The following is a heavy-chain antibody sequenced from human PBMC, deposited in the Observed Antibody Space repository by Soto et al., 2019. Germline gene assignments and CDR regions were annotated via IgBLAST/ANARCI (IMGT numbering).Heavy chain of an antibody. CDR1: GFTFSSYW. Sequence: PGGSLRLSCAASGFTFSSYWMSWVRQAPGKGLEWVANIKQDGNEKYYVGSVKGRFTISRDNAKNSLYLQMNSLRAEDTAVYYCARDCSSANCYRGGFDPWGQGTLVTVSS. CDR2: IKQDGNEK. D-gene: IGHD2-2*01. J-gene: IGHJ5*02. CDR3: ARDCSSANCYRGGFDP. V-gene: IGHV3-7*01.